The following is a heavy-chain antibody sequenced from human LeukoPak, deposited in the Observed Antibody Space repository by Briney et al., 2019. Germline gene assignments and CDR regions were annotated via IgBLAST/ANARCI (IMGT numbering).Heavy chain of an antibody. CDR2: INPNSGGT. J-gene: IGHJ4*02. D-gene: IGHD3-22*01. V-gene: IGHV1-2*02. Sequence: GASVKVSCKASGYTLTGYYMHWVRQAPGQGLEGMGWINPNSGGTNYAQKFQGRVTMTRDTSISTAYMELSRLGSDDTAVYYCARDEKIYYDSSGYYRDWGQGTLVTVSS. CDR1: GYTLTGYY. CDR3: ARDEKIYYDSSGYYRD.